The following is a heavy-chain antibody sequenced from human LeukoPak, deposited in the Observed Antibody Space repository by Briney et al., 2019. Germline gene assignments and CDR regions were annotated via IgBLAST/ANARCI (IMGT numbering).Heavy chain of an antibody. CDR3: ARTQQLALGGYYYYYMDV. CDR1: GFTFSSYA. V-gene: IGHV3-23*01. CDR2: ISGSGGST. J-gene: IGHJ6*03. Sequence: GGSLRLSCAASGFTFSSYAMSWVRQAPGKGLEWVSAISGSGGSTYYADSVKGRFTISRDNAKNSLYLQMNSLRAEDTAVYYCARTQQLALGGYYYYYMDVWGKGTTVTVSS. D-gene: IGHD6-13*01.